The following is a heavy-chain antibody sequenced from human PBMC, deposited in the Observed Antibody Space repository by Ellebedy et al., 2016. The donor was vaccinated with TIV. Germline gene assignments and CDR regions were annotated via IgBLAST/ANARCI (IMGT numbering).Heavy chain of an antibody. J-gene: IGHJ5*02. V-gene: IGHV4-61*08. D-gene: IGHD4-11*01. Sequence: SETLSLXCTVSGGSVSSGGYFWSWIRQPPGKGLEWIGYIYYSGSTNYNPSLKSRLTISVDTSKNQFSLTLSSVTAADTAVYYCARVRDDYSINNWFDPWGQGTLVTVSS. CDR1: GGSVSSGGYF. CDR3: ARVRDDYSINNWFDP. CDR2: IYYSGST.